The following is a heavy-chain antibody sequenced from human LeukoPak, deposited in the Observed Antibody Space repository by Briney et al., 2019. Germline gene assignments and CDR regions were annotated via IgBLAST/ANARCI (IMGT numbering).Heavy chain of an antibody. CDR3: ASRLGYCSSTSCSAGY. V-gene: IGHV3-48*01. D-gene: IGHD2-2*01. Sequence: HPGGSLRLSCAASGFTFSSYSMNWVRQAPGKGLEWVSYISSSSSTIYYADSVKGRFTISRDNAKNSLYLQMNSLRAEDTAVYYCASRLGYCSSTSCSAGYWGQGTLVTVSS. J-gene: IGHJ4*02. CDR2: ISSSSSTI. CDR1: GFTFSSYS.